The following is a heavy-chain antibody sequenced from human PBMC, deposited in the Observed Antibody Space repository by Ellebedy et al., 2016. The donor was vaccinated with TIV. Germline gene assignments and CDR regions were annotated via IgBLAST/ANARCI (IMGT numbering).Heavy chain of an antibody. CDR2: ISGNGATT. D-gene: IGHD2-15*01. V-gene: IGHV3-64*01. CDR1: GFIFSPYV. Sequence: GGSLRLSCAASGFIFSPYVMQWVRQAPGKGLEFVSAISGNGATTFYANSVKGRFTISRDSSKNTLYLQMGSLRAEDMAVYYCAREGGGGYLDSWGQGTLVTVSS. J-gene: IGHJ4*02. CDR3: AREGGGGYLDS.